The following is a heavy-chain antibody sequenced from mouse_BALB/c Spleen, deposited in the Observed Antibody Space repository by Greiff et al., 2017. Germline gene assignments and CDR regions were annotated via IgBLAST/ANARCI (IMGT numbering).Heavy chain of an antibody. CDR1: GFTFTDYY. CDR2: IRNKANGYTT. V-gene: IGHV7-3*02. J-gene: IGHJ2*01. D-gene: IGHD5-5*01. CDR3: ARVNYLYYFDY. Sequence: EVKLEESGGGLVQPGGSLRLSCATSGFTFTDYYMSWVRQPPGKALEWLGFIRNKANGYTTEYSASVKGRFTISRDNSQSILYLQMNTLRAEDSATYYCARVNYLYYFDYWGQGTTLTVSS.